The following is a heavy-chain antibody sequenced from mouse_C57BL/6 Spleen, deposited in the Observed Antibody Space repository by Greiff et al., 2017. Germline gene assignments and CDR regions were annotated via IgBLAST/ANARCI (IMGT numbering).Heavy chain of an antibody. CDR1: GFTFSSYA. D-gene: IGHD2-3*01. CDR3: ARDGDGYPH. J-gene: IGHJ2*01. Sequence: EVNLVESGGGLVKPGGSLKLSCAASGFTFSSYAMSWVRQTPEKRLEWVATISDGGSYTYYPDNVKGRFTISRDNAKNNLYLQMSHLKSEDTAMYYCARDGDGYPHWGQGTTLTVSS. V-gene: IGHV5-4*01. CDR2: ISDGGSYT.